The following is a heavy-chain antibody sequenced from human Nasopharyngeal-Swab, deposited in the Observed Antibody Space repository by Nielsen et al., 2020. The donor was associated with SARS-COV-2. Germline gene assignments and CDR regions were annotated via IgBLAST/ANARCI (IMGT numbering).Heavy chain of an antibody. CDR3: ARPDCGGDCFSPSYFDS. Sequence: GGSLRLSCAASGFTFSDYYMSWFRQAPGKGLEWVSYISGRPYRDSNYYPNYADSVRGRFTISRDNAKNSLYLEMNNLRAEDMAVYYCARPDCGGDCFSPSYFDSWGQGTLVTVSS. J-gene: IGHJ4*02. CDR1: GFTFSDYY. V-gene: IGHV3-11*06. D-gene: IGHD2-21*02. CDR2: ISGRPYRDSNYYP.